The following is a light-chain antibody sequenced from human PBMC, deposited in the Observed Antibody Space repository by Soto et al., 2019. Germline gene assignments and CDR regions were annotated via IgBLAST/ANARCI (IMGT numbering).Light chain of an antibody. Sequence: QSVLTQPPSVSGTPGLRDNISCSGGISNIGKDTVNWYQQLPGTAPKLLMFNDDKRPSGVPDRFSGSRSGTSASLAISGLQSDDEAVYFCSTWDDSLNGWVFGGGTKLTVL. V-gene: IGLV1-44*01. CDR1: ISNIGKDT. CDR3: STWDDSLNGWV. J-gene: IGLJ3*02. CDR2: NDD.